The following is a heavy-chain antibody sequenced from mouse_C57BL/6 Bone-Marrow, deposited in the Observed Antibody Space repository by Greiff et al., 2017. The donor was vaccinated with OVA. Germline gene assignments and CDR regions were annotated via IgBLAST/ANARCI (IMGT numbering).Heavy chain of an antibody. Sequence: EVKLVESEGGLVQPGSSMKLSCTASGFTFSDYYMAWVRQVPEKGLEWVANINYDGSSTYYLDSLQSRFIISRDNAKNILYLQMSSLKSEDTATYYCARDGAFDYWGQGTTLTVSS. J-gene: IGHJ2*01. CDR2: INYDGSST. D-gene: IGHD3-1*01. V-gene: IGHV5-16*01. CDR1: GFTFSDYY. CDR3: ARDGAFDY.